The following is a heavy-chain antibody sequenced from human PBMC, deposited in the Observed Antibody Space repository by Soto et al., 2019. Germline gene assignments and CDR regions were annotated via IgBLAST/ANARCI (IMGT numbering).Heavy chain of an antibody. CDR2: FDPEDGET. V-gene: IGHV1-24*01. D-gene: IGHD1-20*01. J-gene: IGHJ4*02. CDR3: ATGNMGPGITGTDY. Sequence: ASVKVSCKVSGYTLTELSMHWVRQAPGKGLEWMGGFDPEDGETIYAQKFQGRVTMTEDTSTDTAYMELSSLRSEDTALYYCATGNMGPGITGTDYWGQGTLVTVSS. CDR1: GYTLTELS.